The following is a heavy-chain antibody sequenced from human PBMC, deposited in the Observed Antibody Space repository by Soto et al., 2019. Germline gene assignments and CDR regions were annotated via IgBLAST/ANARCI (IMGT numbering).Heavy chain of an antibody. CDR1: GGSINSYW. CDR3: ARDIGSYAYGEGY. D-gene: IGHD3-10*01. Sequence: ETLSLTCSVSGGSINSYWWSWIRQPAGKGLEWIGRVYSSGTTDYNPSLNSRATMSVETSKNQFSLKLSSVTAADTAVYYCARDIGSYAYGEGYWGQGIQVTVS. V-gene: IGHV4-4*07. J-gene: IGHJ4*02. CDR2: VYSSGTT.